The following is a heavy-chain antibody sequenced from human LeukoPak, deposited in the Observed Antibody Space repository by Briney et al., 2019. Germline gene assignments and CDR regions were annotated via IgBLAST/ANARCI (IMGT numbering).Heavy chain of an antibody. CDR2: INPNNGGT. CDR1: QYTFTVYY. D-gene: IGHD2-2*01. J-gene: IGHJ5*01. Sequence: ASVKVSCKGFQYTFTVYYMHWVRQAPGQGPEWMGRINPNNGGTNYSQKFQGRVTMTRDTSISTANMDLTRLTSDDTAVYNCVRDRGGYCSRANCRVGWWDPWGQGTLVTVSS. CDR3: VRDRGGYCSRANCRVGWWDP. V-gene: IGHV1-2*06.